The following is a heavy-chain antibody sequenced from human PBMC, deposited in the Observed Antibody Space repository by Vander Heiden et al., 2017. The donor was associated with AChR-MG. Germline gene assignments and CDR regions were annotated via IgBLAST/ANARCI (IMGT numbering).Heavy chain of an antibody. CDR2: SSGSGGST. Sequence: EVQLLESGGGLVQPGGSLRLSCAASGFTFSSYAMRWVRQAPGKGLEWVSASSGSGGSTYYADSVKGRFTISRDNSKNTLYLQMNSLRAEDTAVYYCANLPPLYMSREWGQGTLVTVSS. J-gene: IGHJ4*02. CDR1: GFTFSSYA. CDR3: ANLPPLYMSRE. V-gene: IGHV3-23*01. D-gene: IGHD2-2*02.